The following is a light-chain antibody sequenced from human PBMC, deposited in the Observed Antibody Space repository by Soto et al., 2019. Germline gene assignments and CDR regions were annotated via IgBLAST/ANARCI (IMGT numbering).Light chain of an antibody. Sequence: DIQIAPVPSSLSASVGDRVTIPCRASQIISTYLNWYQQRAGLAPRLLIYAASSLQSGVPSRFSGSGSGTDFTLTISSLQPEDFATYYCQQSYSTPLTFGGGTKVDIK. CDR1: QIISTY. V-gene: IGKV1-39*01. J-gene: IGKJ4*01. CDR3: QQSYSTPLT. CDR2: AAS.